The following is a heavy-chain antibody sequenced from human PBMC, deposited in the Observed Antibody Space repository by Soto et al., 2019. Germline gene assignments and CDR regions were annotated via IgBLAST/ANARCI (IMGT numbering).Heavy chain of an antibody. CDR3: ARRGYSSSWYYYYYYGMDV. J-gene: IGHJ6*02. CDR1: GGTFSTYA. Sequence: SVKVSCKASGGTFSTYAISWVRQAPGQGLEWMGGIIPIFNRPNYAQKFQARLTIAADESSSTAYMELSSLRSEDTAVYYCARRGYSSSWYYYYYYGMDVWGQGTTVTVSS. CDR2: IIPIFNRP. D-gene: IGHD6-13*01. V-gene: IGHV1-69*13.